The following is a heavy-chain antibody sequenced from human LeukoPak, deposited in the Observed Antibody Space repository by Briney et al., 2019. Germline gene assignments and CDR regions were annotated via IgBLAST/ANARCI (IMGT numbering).Heavy chain of an antibody. Sequence: SETLSLTCTVSGGSISSSSYYWGWIRQPPGKGLEWIGSIYYSGSTYYNPSLKSRVTISVDTSKNQFSLKLSSLTAADTAVYYCARQGSWFDPWGQGTLVTVSS. CDR1: GGSISSSSYY. CDR3: ARQGSWFDP. V-gene: IGHV4-39*01. D-gene: IGHD2-15*01. J-gene: IGHJ5*02. CDR2: IYYSGST.